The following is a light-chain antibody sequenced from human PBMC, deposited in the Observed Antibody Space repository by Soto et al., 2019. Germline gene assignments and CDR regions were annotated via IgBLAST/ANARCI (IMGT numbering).Light chain of an antibody. CDR1: SSDVGSYNL. J-gene: IGLJ1*01. Sequence: QSALTQPASVSGSPGQSITISCTGTSSDVGSYNLVSWYQQHTGKAPKLMIYEGNKRTSGVSNRFSGTKSANTASLTISGLQTEDEADYYCCSYAGTNTFVFGTGTKLTVL. CDR3: CSYAGTNTFV. V-gene: IGLV2-23*01. CDR2: EGN.